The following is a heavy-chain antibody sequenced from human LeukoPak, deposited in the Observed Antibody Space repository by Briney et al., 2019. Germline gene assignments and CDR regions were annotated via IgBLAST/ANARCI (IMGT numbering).Heavy chain of an antibody. J-gene: IGHJ5*02. D-gene: IGHD3-22*01. CDR3: ARKTYDSSGYAHYNWFDP. V-gene: IGHV1-69*02. Sequence: ISWVRQAPGQGVEWMGRIIPILGIANYAQKFQGRVTITADKSTSTAYMELSSLRSEDTAVYYCARKTYDSSGYAHYNWFDPWGQGTLVTVSS. CDR2: IIPILGIA.